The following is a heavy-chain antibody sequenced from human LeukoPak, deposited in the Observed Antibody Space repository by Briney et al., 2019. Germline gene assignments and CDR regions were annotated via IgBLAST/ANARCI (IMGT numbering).Heavy chain of an antibody. D-gene: IGHD1-26*01. CDR2: ISAYNGNT. CDR1: GYTFTSYG. V-gene: IGHV1-18*01. Sequence: ASVKVSCRASGYTFTSYGISWVRQAPGQGLEWMGWISAYNGNTNYAQKLQGRVTMTTDTSTSTAYMELRSLRSDDTAVYYRARDGVGATNFDYWGQGTLVTVSS. J-gene: IGHJ4*02. CDR3: ARDGVGATNFDY.